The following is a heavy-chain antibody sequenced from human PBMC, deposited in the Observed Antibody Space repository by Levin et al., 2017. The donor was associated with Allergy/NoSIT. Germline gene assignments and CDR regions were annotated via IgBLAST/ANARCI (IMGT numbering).Heavy chain of an antibody. CDR1: GFTFSDYY. CDR3: ARDTYYDILTGYGRGSY. CDR2: ISSSSSYT. J-gene: IGHJ4*02. Sequence: SCAASGFTFSDYYMSWIRQAPGKGLEWVSYISSSSSYTNYADSVKGRFTISRDNAKNSLYLQMNSLRAEDTAVYYCARDTYYDILTGYGRGSYWGQGTLVTVSS. V-gene: IGHV3-11*05. D-gene: IGHD3-9*01.